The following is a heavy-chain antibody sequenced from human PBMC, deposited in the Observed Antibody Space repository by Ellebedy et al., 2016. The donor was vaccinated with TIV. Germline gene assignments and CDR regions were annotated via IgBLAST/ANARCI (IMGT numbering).Heavy chain of an antibody. CDR2: INRSGRT. Sequence: SETLSLTCAVYGGSFGDYYWTWIRQLPGKGLEWLGEINRSGRTNYNPSLKSRAAIPLDTSKNQFSLKLNSLTAADTAVYSCARHLRDIVVVVAATHFDYWGQGTLVTVSS. CDR1: GGSFGDYY. J-gene: IGHJ4*02. V-gene: IGHV4-34*01. CDR3: ARHLRDIVVVVAATHFDY. D-gene: IGHD2-15*01.